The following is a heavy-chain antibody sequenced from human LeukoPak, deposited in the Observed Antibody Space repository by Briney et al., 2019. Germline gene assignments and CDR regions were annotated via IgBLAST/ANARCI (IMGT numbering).Heavy chain of an antibody. D-gene: IGHD3-10*01. Sequence: SETLSLTCTVSGGSISSGSYYWSWIRQPAGKGLEWIGRIYTSGSTNYNPSLKSRVTISVDTSKNQFSPKLSSVTAADTAVYYCASTYGSGGYYYYYMDVWGKGTTVTVSS. CDR3: ASTYGSGGYYYYYMDV. J-gene: IGHJ6*03. CDR1: GGSISSGSYY. CDR2: IYTSGST. V-gene: IGHV4-61*02.